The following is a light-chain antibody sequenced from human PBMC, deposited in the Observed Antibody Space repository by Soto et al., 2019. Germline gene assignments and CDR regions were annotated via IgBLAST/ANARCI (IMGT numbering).Light chain of an antibody. CDR2: EVS. CDR3: CSYAGSSSVV. CDR1: SSDVGSYDL. V-gene: IGLV2-23*02. Sequence: QSVLTQPASVSGSPGQSITISCTGTSSDVGSYDLVSWYQQYSGKAPKLMIYEVSKRPSGVSNRFSGSKSGNTASLTISGLQAEDEADYYCCSYAGSSSVVFGGGTKLTVL. J-gene: IGLJ2*01.